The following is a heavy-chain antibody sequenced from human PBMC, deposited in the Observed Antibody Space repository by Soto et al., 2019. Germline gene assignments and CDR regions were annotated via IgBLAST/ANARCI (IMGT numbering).Heavy chain of an antibody. J-gene: IGHJ4*02. CDR2: IYYSGST. CDR1: GGSISRGDYY. V-gene: IGHV4-30-4*01. Sequence: SETLSLTCTVSGGSISRGDYYWSGIRQPPGKGLEWIGYIYYSGSTYYNPSLKSRVTISVDTSKNQFSMKLSSVTAADTAVYYCARGYCTNGVCYTVDYFDYWGQGTLVTV. CDR3: ARGYCTNGVCYTVDYFDY. D-gene: IGHD2-8*01.